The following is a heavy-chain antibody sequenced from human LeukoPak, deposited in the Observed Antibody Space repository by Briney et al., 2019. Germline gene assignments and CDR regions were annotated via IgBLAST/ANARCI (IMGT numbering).Heavy chain of an antibody. D-gene: IGHD3-16*01. CDR2: INPSGGGT. CDR1: GYTFTKYL. Sequence: ASVKVSCKASGYTFTKYLIHWVRQAPGQGLEWMGLINPSGGGTTYAQKFLGRVTMTSDTSTSTVYIDLNSLKSEDTAVYLCAREPGGSSWGGPDYWGQGTLVTVSS. V-gene: IGHV1-46*01. J-gene: IGHJ4*02. CDR3: AREPGGSSWGGPDY.